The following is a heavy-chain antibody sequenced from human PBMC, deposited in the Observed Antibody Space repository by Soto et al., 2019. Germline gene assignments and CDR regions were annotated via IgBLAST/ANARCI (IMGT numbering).Heavy chain of an antibody. CDR3: AIRNQNYYGMDV. V-gene: IGHV1-18*01. CDR2: ISAYNGNT. J-gene: IGHJ6*02. CDR1: GYTFTSYG. Sequence: ASVKVSCKASGYTFTSYGISWLRQAPGQGLEWMGWISAYNGNTNYAQKLQGRVTMTTDTSTSTAYMELRSLRSDDTAVYYCAIRNQNYYGMDVWGQGTTVTVSS. D-gene: IGHD1-1*01.